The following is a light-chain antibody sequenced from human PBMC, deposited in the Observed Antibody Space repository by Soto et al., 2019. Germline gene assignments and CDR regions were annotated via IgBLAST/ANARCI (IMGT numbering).Light chain of an antibody. CDR1: SSNIGSNP. CDR3: ATWDDSLKGV. J-gene: IGLJ2*01. CDR2: SNN. Sequence: QAVVTQPPSASGTPGQRVIISCSGSSSNIGSNPVNWYQHLPGAAPKLLIYSNNQRPSGVPDRFSGSKSGTSASLAISGLQSEDEADYYCATWDDSLKGVFGGGTQLTVL. V-gene: IGLV1-44*01.